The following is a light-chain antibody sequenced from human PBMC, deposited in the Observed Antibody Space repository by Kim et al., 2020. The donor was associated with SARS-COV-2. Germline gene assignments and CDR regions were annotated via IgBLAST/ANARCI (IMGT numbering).Light chain of an antibody. J-gene: IGKJ1*01. CDR2: AAS. CDR1: QSISSS. CDR3: QQSSSTPPT. Sequence: DIKMTQSPSSLSASVGDKVTITCRASQSISSSLNWYQQKPGRAPKVLIYAASSLQSGVPSRFSGSGSGTDFTLTISSLQPEDFATYYCQQSSSTPPTFGQGTKVDIK. V-gene: IGKV1-39*01.